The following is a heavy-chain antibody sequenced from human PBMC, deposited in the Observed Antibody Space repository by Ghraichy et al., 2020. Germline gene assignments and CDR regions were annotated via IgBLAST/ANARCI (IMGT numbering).Heavy chain of an antibody. CDR1: GFTFSNYW. Sequence: GGSLRLSCAASGFTFSNYWMTWVRQASGKGLEWVANINQDGSAKYYLDSVKGRFTISRENAKNSLFLEMNSLRVEDTAVYYCASWGANYFDCWGQGTQVTVSS. V-gene: IGHV3-7*03. D-gene: IGHD3-16*01. CDR2: INQDGSAK. J-gene: IGHJ4*02. CDR3: ASWGANYFDC.